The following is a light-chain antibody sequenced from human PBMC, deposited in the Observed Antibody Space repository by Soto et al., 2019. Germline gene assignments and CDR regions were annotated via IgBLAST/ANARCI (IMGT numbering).Light chain of an antibody. V-gene: IGKV3-20*01. CDR3: QHNT. CDR1: QSISSDS. Sequence: IVLTQSPGTLSLSPGERATLSCRASQSISSDSLAWYQQKPGQPPRLLIYATSSRATGIPDRFSGSGSGTDFTLTISRLEPEDFAVYYCQHNTFGQGTKLEI. CDR2: ATS. J-gene: IGKJ2*01.